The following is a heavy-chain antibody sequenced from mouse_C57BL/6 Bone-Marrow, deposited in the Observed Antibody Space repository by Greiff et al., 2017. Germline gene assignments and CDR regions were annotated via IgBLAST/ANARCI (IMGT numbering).Heavy chain of an antibody. CDR2: INYDSSST. J-gene: IGHJ3*01. D-gene: IGHD2-5*01. CDR1: GFTFSDYY. V-gene: IGHV5-16*01. CDR3: ARDRPLYRNYGGFAY. Sequence: EVMLVESEGGLVQPGSSMKLSCTASGFTFSDYYMAWVRQVPEKGLEWVANINYDSSSTYYLDSLKSRFIISRANAKNILYLQMSSLKAEDTATYYCARDRPLYRNYGGFAYWGQGTLVTVSA.